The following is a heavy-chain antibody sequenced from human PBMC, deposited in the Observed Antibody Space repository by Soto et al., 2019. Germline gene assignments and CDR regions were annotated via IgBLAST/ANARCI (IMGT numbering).Heavy chain of an antibody. V-gene: IGHV1-8*01. CDR1: GYTFTSYD. Sequence: ASVKVSCKASGYTFTSYDISWVRQATGQGLEWMGWMNPNSGNTGYAQKFQGRVTMTRNTSISTAYMELSSLRSEDTAVYYCARGHCSGGSCYLDYWGQGTLVTVSS. CDR2: MNPNSGNT. CDR3: ARGHCSGGSCYLDY. D-gene: IGHD2-15*01. J-gene: IGHJ4*02.